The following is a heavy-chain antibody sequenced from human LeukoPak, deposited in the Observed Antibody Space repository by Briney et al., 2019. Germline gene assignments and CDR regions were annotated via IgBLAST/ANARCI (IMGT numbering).Heavy chain of an antibody. V-gene: IGHV3-7*01. Sequence: PGGSLRLSCAASGFTFRTYWMSWVRQAPGKGLEWVANIKKDVSEKYYVDSVKGRFTISRDNAKKSLYLHMNSLRSEDTAVYYCANVGLYCSGTNCYEWDFEYWGQGTLVTVSS. J-gene: IGHJ4*02. D-gene: IGHD2-15*01. CDR2: IKKDVSEK. CDR1: GFTFRTYW. CDR3: ANVGLYCSGTNCYEWDFEY.